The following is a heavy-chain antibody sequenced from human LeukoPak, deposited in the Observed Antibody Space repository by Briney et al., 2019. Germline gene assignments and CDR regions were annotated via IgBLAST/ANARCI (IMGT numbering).Heavy chain of an antibody. D-gene: IGHD1-26*01. CDR3: AKMGARLYYYYGMDV. CDR1: GFIFSSYG. Sequence: GGSLRLSCAASGFIFSSYGMHWVRQAPGKGLEWVAVISYDGSNKYYADSVKGRFTISRDNSKNTLYLQMNSLRAEDTAVYYCAKMGARLYYYYGMDVWGQGTTVTVSS. J-gene: IGHJ6*02. CDR2: ISYDGSNK. V-gene: IGHV3-30*18.